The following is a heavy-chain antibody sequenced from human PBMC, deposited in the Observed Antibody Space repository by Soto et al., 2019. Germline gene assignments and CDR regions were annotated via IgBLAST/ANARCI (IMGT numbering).Heavy chain of an antibody. Sequence: QVQLVESGGGVVQVGRSLRLSCAASGFTFSDYGMHWVRQPPGKGLEWVAAIWFDGSTTYYRESVKGRFSISRDNSKNTLNLQMNSLRVDDTAVYYCAKDVDFSTGNPSRTFDSWGQGTLDAVSS. V-gene: IGHV3-33*06. CDR1: GFTFSDYG. D-gene: IGHD3-3*01. CDR3: AKDVDFSTGNPSRTFDS. CDR2: IWFDGSTT. J-gene: IGHJ4*02.